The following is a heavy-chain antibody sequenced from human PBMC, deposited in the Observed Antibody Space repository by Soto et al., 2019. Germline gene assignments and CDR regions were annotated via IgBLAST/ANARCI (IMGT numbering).Heavy chain of an antibody. Sequence: QVQLVQSGAEVKEPGSSVNVSCKASGGTFSIYAISWVRQAPGQGLEWMGGIIPIFGTADYAQEFQGRVTLTADESTSTASMELSSLRSEDTAIYYCARDLYSSSWPHKMSHFQNYYYGMDVWGQGTTVTVSS. J-gene: IGHJ6*02. CDR1: GGTFSIYA. CDR3: ARDLYSSSWPHKMSHFQNYYYGMDV. CDR2: IIPIFGTA. V-gene: IGHV1-69*12. D-gene: IGHD6-13*01.